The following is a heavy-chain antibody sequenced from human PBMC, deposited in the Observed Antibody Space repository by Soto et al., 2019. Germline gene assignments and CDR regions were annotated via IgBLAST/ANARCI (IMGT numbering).Heavy chain of an antibody. Sequence: EVQLVESGGGLVQPGRSLRLSCAASGFTFDDYAMHWVRQAPGKGLEWVSGISWNSVGTVYADSVKGRFTISRDNAKNSLYLQMNSLRAEDTALYYCAKDRTAGTTGTKDYWGQGTLVTVSS. V-gene: IGHV3-9*01. CDR1: GFTFDDYA. J-gene: IGHJ4*02. CDR3: AKDRTAGTTGTKDY. D-gene: IGHD1-1*01. CDR2: ISWNSVGT.